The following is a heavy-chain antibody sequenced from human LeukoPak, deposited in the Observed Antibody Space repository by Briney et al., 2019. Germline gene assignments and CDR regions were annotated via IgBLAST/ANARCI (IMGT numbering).Heavy chain of an antibody. D-gene: IGHD3-22*01. V-gene: IGHV1-2*02. J-gene: IGHJ3*02. CDR1: GYTFTGYY. Sequence: ASVKVSCKASGYTFTGYYMHWVRQAPGQGLEWMGWINPSSGGTNYAQKFQGRVTMTRDTSISTAYMELSRLRSDDTAVYYCARTNYYDSSGQTFDAFDIWGQGTMVTVSS. CDR3: ARTNYYDSSGQTFDAFDI. CDR2: INPSSGGT.